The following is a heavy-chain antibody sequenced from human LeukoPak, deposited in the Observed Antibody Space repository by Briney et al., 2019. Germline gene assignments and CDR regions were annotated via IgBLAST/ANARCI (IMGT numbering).Heavy chain of an antibody. J-gene: IGHJ6*02. CDR3: TRNYDFWSGPPAGYGMDV. CDR1: GFTFSSYE. D-gene: IGHD3-3*01. Sequence: GGSLRLSCAASGFTFSSYEMNWVRQAPGKGLERVSYISSSGSTIYYADSVKGRFTISRDNAKNSLYLQMNSLRAEDTAVYYCTRNYDFWSGPPAGYGMDVWGQGTTVTVSS. CDR2: ISSSGSTI. V-gene: IGHV3-48*03.